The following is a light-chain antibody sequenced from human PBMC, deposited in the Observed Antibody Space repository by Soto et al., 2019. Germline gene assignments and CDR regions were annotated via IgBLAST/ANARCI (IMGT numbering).Light chain of an antibody. J-gene: IGLJ2*01. CDR2: EVS. CDR3: SSYTSSSTLV. Sequence: QSALTQPASVSGSPGQSITISCTGTSSDVGGYNYVSWYQQHPGKAPKLMIYEVSNRPSGVSNRFSGSKSDNTASLTISGLQAEDEAGYYCSSYTSSSTLVFGGGTKLTVL. CDR1: SSDVGGYNY. V-gene: IGLV2-14*01.